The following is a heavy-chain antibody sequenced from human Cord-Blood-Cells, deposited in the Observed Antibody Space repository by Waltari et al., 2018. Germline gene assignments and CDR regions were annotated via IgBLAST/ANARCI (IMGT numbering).Heavy chain of an antibody. Sequence: GQRGTAGAEMKKPGASVKVSCQASGYTFLCYALTWWRQATGQGREWMGWMNPNSGNTGYAQKFQGRVTITRNTSISTAYMELSSLRSEDTAVYYCARRNWGWYFDLWGRGTLVTVSS. CDR1: GYTFLCYA. V-gene: IGHV1-8*01. D-gene: IGHD7-27*01. J-gene: IGHJ2*01. CDR2: MNPNSGNT. CDR3: ARRNWGWYFDL.